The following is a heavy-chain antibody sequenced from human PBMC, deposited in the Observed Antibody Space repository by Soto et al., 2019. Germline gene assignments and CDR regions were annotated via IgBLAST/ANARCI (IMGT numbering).Heavy chain of an antibody. J-gene: IGHJ5*02. D-gene: IGHD4-4*01. Sequence: EVQLLESGGGLVQPGGSLRLSCAASGFTFSSYAMSWVRQAPGKGLEWVSAISGSGGSTYYADSVKGRFNISRDNSKNTLYLQINSLRDEDTAVYYSAKDRGSGTVNTVDWFYPWGPGTLVTVSS. V-gene: IGHV3-23*01. CDR2: ISGSGGST. CDR3: AKDRGSGTVNTVDWFYP. CDR1: GFTFSSYA.